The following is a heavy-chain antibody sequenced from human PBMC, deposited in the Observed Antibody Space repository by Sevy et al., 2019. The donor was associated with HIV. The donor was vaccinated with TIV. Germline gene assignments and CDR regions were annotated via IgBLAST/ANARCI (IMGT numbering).Heavy chain of an antibody. V-gene: IGHV3-49*03. Sequence: GGSLRLSCIASGFTFGDYAMSWFRQAPGKGLEWVGFIRSKAYGGTKEYAASVKGRFTISRDDSKSIAYLQMNSLKTEDTAVYYCTRVGDRLLPLDAFDVWGQGTMVTVSS. CDR3: TRVGDRLLPLDAFDV. CDR1: GFTFGDYA. J-gene: IGHJ3*01. D-gene: IGHD1-26*01. CDR2: IRSKAYGGTK.